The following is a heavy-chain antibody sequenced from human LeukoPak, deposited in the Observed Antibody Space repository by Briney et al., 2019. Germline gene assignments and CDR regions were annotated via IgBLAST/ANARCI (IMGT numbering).Heavy chain of an antibody. CDR2: ISGSGGST. J-gene: IGHJ4*02. CDR3: ARIYLGSGSYGGLDY. CDR1: GFTFSSYA. V-gene: IGHV3-23*01. D-gene: IGHD1-26*01. Sequence: GGSLRLSCAASGFTFSSYAMSWVRQAPGKGLEWVSAISGSGGSTYYADSVKGRFTISRDNSKNTLYLQMNSLRAEDTAVYYCARIYLGSGSYGGLDYWGQGTLVTVSS.